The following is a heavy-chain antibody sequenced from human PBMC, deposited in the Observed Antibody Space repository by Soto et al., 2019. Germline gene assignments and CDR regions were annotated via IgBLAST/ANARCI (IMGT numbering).Heavy chain of an antibody. CDR3: ANIEFWCSSTSCYTSGYDAFYI. D-gene: IGHD2-2*02. V-gene: IGHV3-23*01. CDR2: ISGSGGST. Sequence: PGGSLRLSCAASGFTFSSYAMSWVRQAPGKGLEWVSAISGSGGSTYYADSVKGRFTISRDNSKNTLYLQMNSLRAEDTAVYYCANIEFWCSSTSCYTSGYDAFYIWGQGTMVAVSS. CDR1: GFTFSSYA. J-gene: IGHJ3*02.